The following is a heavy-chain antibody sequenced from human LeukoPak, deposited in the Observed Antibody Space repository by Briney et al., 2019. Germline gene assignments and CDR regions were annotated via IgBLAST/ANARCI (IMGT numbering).Heavy chain of an antibody. D-gene: IGHD3-10*01. CDR2: INHSGST. J-gene: IGHJ4*02. V-gene: IGHV4-34*01. CDR1: GGSFSGYY. Sequence: SETLSLTCAVYGGSFSGYYWSWVRQPPGKGLEWIGEINHSGSTNYNPSLKSRVTISVDTSKNQFSLKLSSVTAAGTAVYYCAITMVRGDLRFDYWGQGTLVTVSS. CDR3: AITMVRGDLRFDY.